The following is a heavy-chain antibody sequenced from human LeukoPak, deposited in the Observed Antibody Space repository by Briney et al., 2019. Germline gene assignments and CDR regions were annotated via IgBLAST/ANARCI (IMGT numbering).Heavy chain of an antibody. CDR1: GGSISSGGYS. CDR2: IYHSGST. D-gene: IGHD6-19*01. CDR3: ARLGSRLAFDY. V-gene: IGHV4-30-2*01. J-gene: IGHJ4*02. Sequence: SQTLSLTCAVSGGSISSGGYSWSWIRQPPGKGLEWIGYIYHSGSTYYNPSLKSRVTISVDTSKNQFSLKLSSVTAADTAVYYCARLGSRLAFDYWGQGTLVTVSS.